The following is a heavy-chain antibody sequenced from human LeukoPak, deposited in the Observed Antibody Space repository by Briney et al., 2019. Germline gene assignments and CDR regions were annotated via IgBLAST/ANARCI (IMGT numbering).Heavy chain of an antibody. J-gene: IGHJ2*01. CDR2: ISASGDNA. CDR1: GFTFSSYA. D-gene: IGHD6-19*01. CDR3: AKIAVTGTWYFDL. Sequence: GGSLRLSCAASGFTFSSYAMSWVRQAPGKGLEWVSIISASGDNAYYADSMKGHFTISRDNSKNTLYVQMNSLRAEDTAIYHCAKIAVTGTWYFDLWGRGTLVTVSS. V-gene: IGHV3-23*01.